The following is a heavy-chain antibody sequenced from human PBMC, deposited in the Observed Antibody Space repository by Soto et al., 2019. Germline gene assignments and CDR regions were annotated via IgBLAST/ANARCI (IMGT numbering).Heavy chain of an antibody. Sequence: ASVKVSCKASGYTFTSYGISWVRQAPGQGLEWMGWISAYNGNTNYAQKLQGRVTMTTDTSTSTAYMELRSLRSDDTAVYYCARVNYYDSSGYYYRFDYWGQGTLVTVSS. CDR1: GYTFTSYG. J-gene: IGHJ4*02. CDR3: ARVNYYDSSGYYYRFDY. D-gene: IGHD3-22*01. CDR2: ISAYNGNT. V-gene: IGHV1-18*01.